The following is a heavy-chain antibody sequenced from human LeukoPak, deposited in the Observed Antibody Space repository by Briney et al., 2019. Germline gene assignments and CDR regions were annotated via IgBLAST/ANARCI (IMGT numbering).Heavy chain of an antibody. V-gene: IGHV3-74*01. CDR3: ATLGTMVRGVIMDY. D-gene: IGHD3-10*01. J-gene: IGHJ4*02. CDR2: INSAGSYT. Sequence: GGSLRLSCAASGFTFSSYWMHWVRQAPGKGLVWVSRINSAGSYTNYADSVKGRFTISRDNAKNTLYLQMNSLRAEDTAVYYCATLGTMVRGVIMDYWGQGTLVTVSS. CDR1: GFTFSSYW.